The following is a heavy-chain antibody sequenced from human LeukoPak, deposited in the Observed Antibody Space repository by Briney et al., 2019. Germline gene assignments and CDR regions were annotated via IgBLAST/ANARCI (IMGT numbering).Heavy chain of an antibody. V-gene: IGHV3-21*01. J-gene: IGHJ3*02. D-gene: IGHD3-22*01. CDR1: GFTFSSYS. CDR2: ISSSSSYI. Sequence: PGGSLRLSCAASGFTFSSYSMNWVSQAPGKWLEWVSSISSSSSYIYYADSVKGRFTISRDNAKNSLYLQMNSLRAEDTAVYYCARPTYYDSSGYYNLGDAFDIWGQGTMITVSS. CDR3: ARPTYYDSSGYYNLGDAFDI.